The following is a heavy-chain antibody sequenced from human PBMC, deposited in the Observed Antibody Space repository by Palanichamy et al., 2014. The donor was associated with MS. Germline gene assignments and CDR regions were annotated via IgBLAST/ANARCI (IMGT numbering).Heavy chain of an antibody. CDR2: IDSDESGI. J-gene: IGHJ4*01. V-gene: IGHV3-74*01. CDR3: LSGGFNYGTNY. D-gene: IGHD5-18*01. Sequence: EVQLVQSGGGLVQPGGSLRLSCAVSGLTFSTYRMHWVRQAPGKGLVWVSRIDSDESGISYADFVKGRFTVSRDNAKNTLFLQMNSLRADDTAVYYCLSGGFNYGTNYWGHGTLVTVSS. CDR1: GLTFSTYR.